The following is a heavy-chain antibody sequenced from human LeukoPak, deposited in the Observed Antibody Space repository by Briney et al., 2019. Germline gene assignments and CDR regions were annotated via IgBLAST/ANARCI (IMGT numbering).Heavy chain of an antibody. J-gene: IGHJ4*02. CDR1: GGSISGSSYY. V-gene: IGHV4-39*01. Sequence: SGTLSLTCTVSGGSISGSSYYWGWIRQPPGKGLEWIATISYSGSTTSYNPSLKSRVTISVDTSKNQFSLKLNSVTAADTAVYYRVRRTSGSYSDYWGQGTLVTVSS. D-gene: IGHD1-26*01. CDR3: VRRTSGSYSDY. CDR2: ISYSGSTT.